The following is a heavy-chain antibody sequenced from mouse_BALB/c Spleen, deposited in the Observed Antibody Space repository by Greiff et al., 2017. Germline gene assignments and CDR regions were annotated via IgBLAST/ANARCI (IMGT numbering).Heavy chain of an antibody. CDR3: ASLTDYYAMDY. J-gene: IGHJ4*01. CDR1: GFTFSSYA. CDR2: ISSGGSYT. Sequence: EVQVVESGGGLVKPGGSLKLSCAASGFTFSSYAMSWVRQTPEKRLEWVATISSGGSYTYYPDSVKGRFTISRDNAKNTLYLQMSSLRSEDTAMYYCASLTDYYAMDYWGQGTSVTVSS. V-gene: IGHV5-9-3*01.